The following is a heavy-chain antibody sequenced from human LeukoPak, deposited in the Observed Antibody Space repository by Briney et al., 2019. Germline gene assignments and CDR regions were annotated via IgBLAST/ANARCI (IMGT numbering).Heavy chain of an antibody. Sequence: PGGSLRLSCAASGFTFSGYGMHWVRQAPGKGLEWVAIIWYDGSNKYFADSVKGRFTVSRDNSKNTLYLQMNSLRAEDTAVYYCARRAYGMDVWGQGTTVTVSS. CDR2: IWYDGSNK. J-gene: IGHJ6*02. CDR3: ARRAYGMDV. CDR1: GFTFSGYG. V-gene: IGHV3-33*01.